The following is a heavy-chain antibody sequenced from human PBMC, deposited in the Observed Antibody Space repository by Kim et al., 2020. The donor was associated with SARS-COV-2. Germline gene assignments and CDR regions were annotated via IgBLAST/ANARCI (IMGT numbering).Heavy chain of an antibody. Sequence: SETLSLTCAVSGGSITSINRWNWVRQPPGKGLEGIGVNFHNGDTNYNPSLKSRVTMSVDKSNNELSLRLDSVTAADTAVYFCARAFGVAVAGTYYYVMDVWGPGTTVTVSS. CDR2: NFHNGDT. CDR3: ARAFGVAVAGTYYYVMDV. V-gene: IGHV4-4*02. D-gene: IGHD6-19*01. CDR1: GGSITSINR. J-gene: IGHJ6*02.